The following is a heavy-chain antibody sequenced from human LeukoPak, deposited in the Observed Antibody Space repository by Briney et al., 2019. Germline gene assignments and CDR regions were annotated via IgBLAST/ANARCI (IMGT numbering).Heavy chain of an antibody. Sequence: SETLSLTCTVSGGSISSYYWSWIRQPPGKGLEWIGYIYHSGSTNYNPSLKSRVTISVDTSKKQFSLKLSSVTAADTAIYYCARDKGSYYFDYWGQGTLVTISS. V-gene: IGHV4-59*01. CDR3: ARDKGSYYFDY. CDR2: IYHSGST. J-gene: IGHJ4*02. CDR1: GGSISSYY.